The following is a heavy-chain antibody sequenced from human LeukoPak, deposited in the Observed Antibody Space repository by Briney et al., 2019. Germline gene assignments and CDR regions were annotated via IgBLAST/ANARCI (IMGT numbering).Heavy chain of an antibody. CDR2: LNSDGSIT. CDR3: ARWRLHLGSGTSRYSFDY. CDR1: GFTFSTYW. D-gene: IGHD3-10*01. Sequence: GGSLRLSCAASGFTFSTYWMHWVRQAPGKGLVWVSGLNSDGSITGYVDSVKGRFTISRDNAKNTLYLQMNSLRAEDTAVYYCARWRLHLGSGTSRYSFDYWGQGALVTVSS. J-gene: IGHJ4*02. V-gene: IGHV3-74*01.